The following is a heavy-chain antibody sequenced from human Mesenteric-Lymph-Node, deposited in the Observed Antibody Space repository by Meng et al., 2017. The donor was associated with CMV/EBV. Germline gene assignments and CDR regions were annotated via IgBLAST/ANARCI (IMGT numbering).Heavy chain of an antibody. CDR3: ARGRSCVNGVCYDDHNYFGP. Sequence: SETLSLTCTVPGGSITTVYWNWIRQPPGKGLEWIGNVYYTGSTNYNPSLKSRVTISLDTSKNQLSLKLNSLTTADTAVYFCARGRSCVNGVCYDDHNYFGPWGQGTLVTVSS. V-gene: IGHV4-59*01. CDR2: VYYTGST. J-gene: IGHJ5*02. CDR1: GGSITTVY. D-gene: IGHD2-8*01.